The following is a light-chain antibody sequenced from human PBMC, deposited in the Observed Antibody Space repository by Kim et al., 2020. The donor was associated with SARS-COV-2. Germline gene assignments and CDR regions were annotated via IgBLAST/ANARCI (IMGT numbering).Light chain of an antibody. CDR3: QQYNNWPLT. J-gene: IGKJ4*01. Sequence: VSPGERATLSCRASQSVSSNLAWYQQKPGQAPRLLIYGASTRATGIPARFSGSGSGTEFTLTISSLQSEDFEVYYCQQYNNWPLTFGGGTKVDIK. CDR2: GAS. CDR1: QSVSSN. V-gene: IGKV3-15*01.